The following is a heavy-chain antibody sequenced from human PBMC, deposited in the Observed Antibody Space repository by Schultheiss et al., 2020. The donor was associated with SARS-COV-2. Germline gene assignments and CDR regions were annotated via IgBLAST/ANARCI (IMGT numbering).Heavy chain of an antibody. D-gene: IGHD2-15*01. V-gene: IGHV4-34*01. J-gene: IGHJ5*02. CDR1: GGSFSGFY. CDR3: AREGGSGGINNWFDP. CDR2: INHRGST. Sequence: SETLSLTCAVYGGSFSGFYWSWIRQSPGKGLEWIGEINHRGSTNYNPSLKSRVTISVDTSKNQFSLKLSSVTAADTAVYYCAREGGSGGINNWFDPWGQGTLVTVSS.